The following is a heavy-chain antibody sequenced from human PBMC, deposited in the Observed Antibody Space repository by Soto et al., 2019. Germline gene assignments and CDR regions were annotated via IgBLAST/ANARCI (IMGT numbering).Heavy chain of an antibody. CDR2: ISPSTSHI. CDR3: SGCSGGACHQNYGMDV. V-gene: IGHV3-21*01. J-gene: IGHJ6*02. D-gene: IGHD2-15*01. CDR1: GFTFSSCT. Sequence: EVHLVESGGGLVQPGGSLRLSCAVSGFTFSSCTMNWVRQAPGKGLEWVSSISPSTSHIYYADSVKGRFTTSRDNANTSLCLQMNSLGAEDTAVYYCSGCSGGACHQNYGMDVWGQGTTVTVSS.